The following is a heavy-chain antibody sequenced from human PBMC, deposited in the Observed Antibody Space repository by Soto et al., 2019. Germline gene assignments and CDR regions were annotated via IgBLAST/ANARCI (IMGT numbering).Heavy chain of an antibody. CDR1: GDTFTSYD. V-gene: IGHV1-8*01. CDR3: AREEIAAAGTGYYDSGMDV. Sequence: QVQLVQSGAEVKKPGASVKVSCKGSGDTFTSYDINWVRQATGQGLERMGWMNPNSGNTVYAQKFKGRVSMTRNTPISTADRGLSSLRFEDPAVYYCAREEIAAAGTGYYDSGMDVWGQGTPVTVSS. CDR2: MNPNSGNT. D-gene: IGHD6-13*01. J-gene: IGHJ6*02.